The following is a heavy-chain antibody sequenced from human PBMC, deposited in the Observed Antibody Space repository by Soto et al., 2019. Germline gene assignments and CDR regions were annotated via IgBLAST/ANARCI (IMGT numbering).Heavy chain of an antibody. CDR1: GFTFSYYW. J-gene: IGHJ3*01. CDR3: ARGARGAFDL. V-gene: IGHV3-74*01. Sequence: EVQLLESGGGLVQPGESLRLSCAASGFTFSYYWMHWVRQAPGMGLVWVSRIHSDVSSTSYADSVKGRFTISRDNARNTLYLQMNSLRAEDTAVYYCARGARGAFDLWGQGTVLTVSS. D-gene: IGHD1-26*01. CDR2: IHSDVSST.